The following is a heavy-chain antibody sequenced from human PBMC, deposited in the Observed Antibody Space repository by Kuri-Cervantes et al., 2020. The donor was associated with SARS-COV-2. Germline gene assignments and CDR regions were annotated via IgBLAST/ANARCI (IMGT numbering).Heavy chain of an antibody. J-gene: IGHJ6*02. CDR1: GYTFTSYA. V-gene: IGHV7-4-1*02. Sequence: ASVKVSCKASGYTFTSYAMNWVRQAPGQGLEWMGWINTNTGNPTYAQGFTGRFVFSLDTSVSTAYLQISSLKAEDTAVYYCATAPAVVGDYGGNTYYYYGMDVWGQGTTVTVSS. CDR3: ATAPAVVGDYGGNTYYYYGMDV. D-gene: IGHD4-23*01. CDR2: INTNTGNP.